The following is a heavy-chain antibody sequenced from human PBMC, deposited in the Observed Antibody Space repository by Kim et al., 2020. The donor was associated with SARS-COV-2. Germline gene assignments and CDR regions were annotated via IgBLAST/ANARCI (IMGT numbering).Heavy chain of an antibody. Sequence: SETLSLTCTVSGGSISSGGYYWSWIRQHPGKGLEWIGYIYYSGSTYYKPSLKSRVTISVDPSKNQVSLKLSSVTAADTAVYYCARAPCLGTMIVVVTHFDYWGQGTLLTVSS. CDR2: IYYSGST. D-gene: IGHD3-22*01. J-gene: IGHJ4*02. CDR3: ARAPCLGTMIVVVTHFDY. V-gene: IGHV4-31*03. CDR1: GGSISSGGYY.